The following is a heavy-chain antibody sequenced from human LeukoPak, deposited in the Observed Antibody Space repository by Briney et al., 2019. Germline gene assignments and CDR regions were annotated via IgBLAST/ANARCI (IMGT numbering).Heavy chain of an antibody. J-gene: IGHJ4*02. CDR1: GFTFSSYA. D-gene: IGHD3-10*02. CDR2: ISGSGGST. V-gene: IGHV3-23*01. CDR3: TKDCSGTLSCFDY. Sequence: GSLRLSCAASGFTFSSYAMSWVRQAPGKGLEWVSAISGSGGSTYYADSVKGRFTISRDNSKNTLYLQMNSLRAEDTAVYYCTKDCSGTLSCFDYWGQGTLVTVSS.